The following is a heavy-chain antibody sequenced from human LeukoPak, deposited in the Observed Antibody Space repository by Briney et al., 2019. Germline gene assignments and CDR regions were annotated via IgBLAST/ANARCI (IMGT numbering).Heavy chain of an antibody. CDR2: IYFSGST. CDR1: GGTISNSSYY. J-gene: IGHJ4*02. Sequence: AETLSLTCTVSGGTISNSSYYWGWIRQPPGKGLEWIGAIYFSGSTYYNPSLKSRVTISLDTAKNQFSLTLTSVTASDTAMYYCARQGGLVWFGELGTQDYWGQGTLVTVSS. CDR3: ARQGGLVWFGELGTQDY. V-gene: IGHV4-39*01. D-gene: IGHD3-10*01.